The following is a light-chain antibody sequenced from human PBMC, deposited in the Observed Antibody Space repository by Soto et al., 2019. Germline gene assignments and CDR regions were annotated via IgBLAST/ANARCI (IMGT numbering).Light chain of an antibody. Sequence: QSALTQPPSASGSPGQPVTISSTGTSSDVGAYNYVSWYQQHAGKAPKLVIYEVTKRPSGVPDRFSGSKSANTASLTVSGLQAEDEADYYCSSFASSNTWVFGGGTQLTVL. V-gene: IGLV2-8*01. J-gene: IGLJ3*02. CDR2: EVT. CDR1: SSDVGAYNY. CDR3: SSFASSNTWV.